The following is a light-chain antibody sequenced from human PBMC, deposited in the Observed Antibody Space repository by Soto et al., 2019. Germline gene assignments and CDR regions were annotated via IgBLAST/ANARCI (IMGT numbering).Light chain of an antibody. Sequence: QSVLTRPPSASGTPGQRVTISCSGSSSNIGSYTVNWYQQLAGTAPKLLMYNDNQRPSGVPDRFSGSKSGTSASLAISGLQSEDEADYYCAAWDDSLSAPVFGGGTKLTVL. CDR3: AAWDDSLSAPV. V-gene: IGLV1-44*01. J-gene: IGLJ3*02. CDR2: NDN. CDR1: SSNIGSYT.